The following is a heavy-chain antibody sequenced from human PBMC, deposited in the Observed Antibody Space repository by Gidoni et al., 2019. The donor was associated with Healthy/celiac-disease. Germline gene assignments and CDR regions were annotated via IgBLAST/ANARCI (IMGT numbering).Heavy chain of an antibody. D-gene: IGHD3-3*01. Sequence: EVQLVESGGGLVKPGGSLRLSCAASGFTFSSYSMTWVRQAPGKGLEWVSSISSSSSYIYYADSVKGRFTISRDNAKNSLYLQMNSLRAEDTAVYYCARVEGMTYYDFWSGSNWFDPWGQGTLVTVSS. CDR1: GFTFSSYS. V-gene: IGHV3-21*01. CDR3: ARVEGMTYYDFWSGSNWFDP. CDR2: ISSSSSYI. J-gene: IGHJ5*02.